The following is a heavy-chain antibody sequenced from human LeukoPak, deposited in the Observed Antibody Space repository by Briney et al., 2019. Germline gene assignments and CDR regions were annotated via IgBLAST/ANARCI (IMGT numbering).Heavy chain of an antibody. CDR3: ARDRVAYYYGSGGPSY. D-gene: IGHD3-10*01. V-gene: IGHV1-69*04. Sequence: EASVKVSCKASGGTFSSYAISWVRQAPGQGLEWMGRIIPILGIANYAQKFQGRVTITADKSTSTAYMELSSLRSEDTAVYYCARDRVAYYYGSGGPSYWGQGTLVTAFS. CDR2: IIPILGIA. J-gene: IGHJ4*02. CDR1: GGTFSSYA.